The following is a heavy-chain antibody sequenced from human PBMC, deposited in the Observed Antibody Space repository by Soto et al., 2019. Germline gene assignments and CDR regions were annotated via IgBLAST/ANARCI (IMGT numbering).Heavy chain of an antibody. CDR3: AKYSRYPGHAFDV. Sequence: QVQLVQSGGGVVQPGRSLRLSCSASGFTFSGFGMHWVRQAPGKGLDWLAVISYNGSNKYYADSVKGRFTISRDNPKSTLFLQMDSLRPDDTAVYYCAKYSRYPGHAFDVWGQGTTVIVSS. J-gene: IGHJ3*01. CDR2: ISYNGSNK. V-gene: IGHV3-30*18. CDR1: GFTFSGFG. D-gene: IGHD1-1*01.